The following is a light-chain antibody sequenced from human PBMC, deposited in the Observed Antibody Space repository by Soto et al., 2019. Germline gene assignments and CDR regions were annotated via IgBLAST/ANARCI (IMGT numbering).Light chain of an antibody. J-gene: IGLJ1*01. CDR3: SSYTSSSTLDV. V-gene: IGLV2-14*01. Sequence: QSVLTQPASVSGSPGQSITISCTGTSSDLGGYNYVSWYQQHPGKAPKLMIYDVSNRPSGVSNRFSGSKSGNTASLTISGLQAEDEADYYCSSYTSSSTLDVFGSGTKLTVL. CDR2: DVS. CDR1: SSDLGGYNY.